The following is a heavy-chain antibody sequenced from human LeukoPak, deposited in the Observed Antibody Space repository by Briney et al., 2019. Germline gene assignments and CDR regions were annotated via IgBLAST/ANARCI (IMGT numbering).Heavy chain of an antibody. J-gene: IGHJ6*03. CDR3: ARVVYGSGRKDYYYYYMDV. D-gene: IGHD3-10*01. CDR1: GFTVSSNY. Sequence: GGSLRLSCAASGFTVSSNYMSWVRQAPGKGLEWVSVIYSGGSTYYADSVKGRFTISRDNSKNTLYLQMNSLRAEDTAVYYCARVVYGSGRKDYYYYYMDVWGKGTTVTVSS. CDR2: IYSGGST. V-gene: IGHV3-66*02.